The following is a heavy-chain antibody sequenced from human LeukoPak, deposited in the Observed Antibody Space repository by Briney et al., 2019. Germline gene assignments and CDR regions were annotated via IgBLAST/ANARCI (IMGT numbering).Heavy chain of an antibody. Sequence: RPGGSLRLSCAASGFTFSAYWMHWVRQAPGKGLVWVSRINGDGRITSYAESVKGRFIISRDNAKNTVYLQMNSLSAEDTAVYYCARDLELTYYDSSGHDYWGQGTLVTVSS. J-gene: IGHJ4*02. CDR1: GFTFSAYW. CDR3: ARDLELTYYDSSGHDY. V-gene: IGHV3-74*01. D-gene: IGHD3-22*01. CDR2: INGDGRIT.